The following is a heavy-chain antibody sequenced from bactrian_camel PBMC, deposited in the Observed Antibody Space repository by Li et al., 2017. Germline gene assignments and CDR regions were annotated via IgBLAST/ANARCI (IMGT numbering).Heavy chain of an antibody. CDR2: IDPVGRT. J-gene: IGHJ6*01. Sequence: DVQLVESGGGLVQPGDSVRLSCVASGFTGSTYCMLWFRQTAGKDREGVAAIDPVGRTNYASSVKGRFNISRDDDKNTVYLQMNDLKPEDSGTYYCVADCYGGRLYLARITDTWGPGTQVTVS. CDR1: GFTGSTYC. CDR3: VADCYGGRLYLARITDT. V-gene: IGHV3S67*01. D-gene: IGHD6*01.